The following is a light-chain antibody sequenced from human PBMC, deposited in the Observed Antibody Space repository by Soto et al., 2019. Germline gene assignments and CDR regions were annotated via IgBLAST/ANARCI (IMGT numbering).Light chain of an antibody. CDR3: QQRSNWPRT. Sequence: EIVLTQSPGTLSLSPGERAPLSCRASQSVSSSYLAWYQQTPGQAPRLLIYDASNRATGIPARFSGSGSGTDFTLTISILEPEAFAVYYCQQRSNWPRTVGGGTKVDIK. J-gene: IGKJ4*01. V-gene: IGKV3D-20*02. CDR1: QSVSSSY. CDR2: DAS.